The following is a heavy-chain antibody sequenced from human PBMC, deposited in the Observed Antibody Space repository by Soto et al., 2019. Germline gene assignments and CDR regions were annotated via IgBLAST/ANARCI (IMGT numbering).Heavy chain of an antibody. CDR3: ARGGYCSSTSCYFRVSYYGMDV. CDR1: GFTFSSYD. CDR2: IGTAGDT. J-gene: IGHJ6*02. Sequence: GGSLRLSCAASGFTFSSYDMHWVRQATGKGLEWVSAIGTAGDTYYPGSVKGRFTISRENAKNSLYLQMNSLRAEDTAVYYCARGGYCSSTSCYFRVSYYGMDVWGQGTTVTVSS. D-gene: IGHD2-2*01. V-gene: IGHV3-13*01.